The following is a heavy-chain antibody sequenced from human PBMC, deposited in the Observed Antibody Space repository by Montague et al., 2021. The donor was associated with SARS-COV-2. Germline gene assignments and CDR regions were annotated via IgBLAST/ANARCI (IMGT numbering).Heavy chain of an antibody. CDR1: DFSLDLSW. J-gene: IGHJ6*02. Sequence: SLRLSCAASDFSLDLSWMSWVRQAPGKGLEWVANIMADGSQKYYVDSVKGRFTISRDKAYKSVYLQMNSLRVEDTAVYYCAREKTVRGIYYFGMDVWGQGTTVTVPS. V-gene: IGHV3-7*03. CDR3: AREKTVRGIYYFGMDV. CDR2: IMADGSQK. D-gene: IGHD4-11*01.